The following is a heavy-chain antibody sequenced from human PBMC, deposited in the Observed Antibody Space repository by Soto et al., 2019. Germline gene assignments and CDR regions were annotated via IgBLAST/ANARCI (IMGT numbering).Heavy chain of an antibody. CDR2: ISGSGGST. CDR3: ATNMVRGVIPTDY. Sequence: VQLVESGGGVVQPGRSLRLSCAASGFTFSSYGMHWVRQAPGKGLEWVAVISGSGGSTYYADSVKGRFTISRDNSKNTLYLQMNSLRAEDTAVYYCATNMVRGVIPTDYWGQGTLVTVSS. CDR1: GFTFSSYG. D-gene: IGHD3-10*01. V-gene: IGHV3-23*04. J-gene: IGHJ4*02.